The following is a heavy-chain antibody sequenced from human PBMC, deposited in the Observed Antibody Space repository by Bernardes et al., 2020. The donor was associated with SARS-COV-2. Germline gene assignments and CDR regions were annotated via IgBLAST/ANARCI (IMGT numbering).Heavy chain of an antibody. D-gene: IGHD3-16*01. CDR2: ISSNGDTV. CDR3: ARDGGLGEGFDY. CDR1: GFTFSDYY. J-gene: IGHJ4*02. Sequence: GGSLRLSCAASGFTFSDYYISWIRQAPGKGLEWVLYISSNGDTVYYADSVKGRFTISRDSAKNLLYLQMNSLRAEDTAVYYCARDGGLGEGFDYWGQGSLVTVSS. V-gene: IGHV3-11*01.